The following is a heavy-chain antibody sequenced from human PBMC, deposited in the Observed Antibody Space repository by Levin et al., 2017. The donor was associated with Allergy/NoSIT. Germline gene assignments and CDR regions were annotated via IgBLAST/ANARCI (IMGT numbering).Heavy chain of an antibody. Sequence: QPGGSLRLSCAASGFTFSGYGMHWVRQVPGKGLEWVAVISYDGSERYYADSVKGRFTISRDNSKNALYLQMNSLRTEDTAVYYCAKPFSGGGWHWVTDYWGQGTLVTVSS. CDR3: AKPFSGGGWHWVTDY. J-gene: IGHJ4*02. V-gene: IGHV3-30*18. CDR1: GFTFSGYG. D-gene: IGHD6-19*01. CDR2: ISYDGSER.